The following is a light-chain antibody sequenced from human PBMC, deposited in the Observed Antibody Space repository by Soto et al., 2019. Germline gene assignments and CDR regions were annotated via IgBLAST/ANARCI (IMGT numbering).Light chain of an antibody. CDR2: DAS. Sequence: EIVLTQSPATLSLSPGERATLSCRASQSVSRYLAWYQQKPGQAPRLLIYDASNRATGIPARFSGSGSGTGFTTTISSLEPEDFAVYYCQLRSIWTWTFGQGTKLEIK. V-gene: IGKV3-11*01. J-gene: IGKJ2*02. CDR1: QSVSRY. CDR3: QLRSIWTWT.